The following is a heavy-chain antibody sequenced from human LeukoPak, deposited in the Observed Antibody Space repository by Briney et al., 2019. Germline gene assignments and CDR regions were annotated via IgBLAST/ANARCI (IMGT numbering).Heavy chain of an antibody. Sequence: SQTLSLTCAISGDSVSIKSVSWSWIRQYPSGGLEFLGRTRYRSTWMTFYSLSVQSRMTINADTSRNHVSLRLNSVTPEDTALYYCVRDFNWGFDYWGQGTLVTVSS. J-gene: IGHJ4*02. CDR2: TRYRSTWMT. CDR3: VRDFNWGFDY. V-gene: IGHV6-1*01. CDR1: GDSVSIKSVS. D-gene: IGHD7-27*01.